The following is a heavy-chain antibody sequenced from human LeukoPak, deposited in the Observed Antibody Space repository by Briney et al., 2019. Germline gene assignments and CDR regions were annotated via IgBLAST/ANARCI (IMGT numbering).Heavy chain of an antibody. CDR3: ARASEGLHWLGDF. J-gene: IGHJ2*01. CDR1: GYTFTSYG. D-gene: IGHD3-16*01. CDR2: ISAYNGNR. V-gene: IGHV1-18*01. Sequence: GASVKLSCKASGYTFTSYGISWVRQAPGQGPEWMGLISAYNGNRNYAHKLQGRVTITKDKSTSTAYMELRSLRSDDTAVYHCARASEGLHWLGDFWGRRTIVSLPS.